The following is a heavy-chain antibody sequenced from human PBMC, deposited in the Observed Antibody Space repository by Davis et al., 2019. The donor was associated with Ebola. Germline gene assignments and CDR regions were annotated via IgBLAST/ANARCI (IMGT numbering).Heavy chain of an antibody. D-gene: IGHD2-2*01. V-gene: IGHV3-21*01. Sequence: GESLKISCAASGFTFSSYSMNWVRQAPGKGLEWVSSISSSSSYIYYADSVKGRFTISRDNAKNSLYLQMNSLRAEDTAVYYCARVQDIVVVPAEVDVWGKGTTVTVSS. CDR3: ARVQDIVVVPAEVDV. CDR2: ISSSSSYI. J-gene: IGHJ6*04. CDR1: GFTFSSYS.